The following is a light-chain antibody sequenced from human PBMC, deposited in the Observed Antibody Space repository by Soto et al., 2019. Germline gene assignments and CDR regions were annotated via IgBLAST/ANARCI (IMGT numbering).Light chain of an antibody. CDR1: QSVSSN. V-gene: IGKV3-15*01. CDR3: QQYNNWPWT. J-gene: IGKJ1*01. CDR2: GAS. Sequence: EIVMTQSPATLSVSPGERATLSCRASQSVSSNLAWYQQKPGQAPRLLIYGASTRATGIPARFSGSGSGTEFTLTISILQSEDFAVYYCQQYNNWPWTFCQGTKVEIK.